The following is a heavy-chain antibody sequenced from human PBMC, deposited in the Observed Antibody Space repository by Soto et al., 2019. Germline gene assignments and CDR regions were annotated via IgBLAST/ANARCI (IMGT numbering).Heavy chain of an antibody. D-gene: IGHD6-19*01. CDR3: ASELITVVGTGWSYFYYGMDV. V-gene: IGHV1-2*02. Sequence: SVKVSCKASGYTFTGYYMHWVRQAPGQGLEWMGWINPNSGGTNYAQKFQGRVTITADESTSTAYMELSSLRSEDTAVYYCASELITVVGTGWSYFYYGMDVWGQGTTVTASS. CDR2: INPNSGGT. J-gene: IGHJ6*02. CDR1: GYTFTGYY.